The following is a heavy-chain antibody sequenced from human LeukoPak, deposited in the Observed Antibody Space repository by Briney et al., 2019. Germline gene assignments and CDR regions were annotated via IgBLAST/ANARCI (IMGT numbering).Heavy chain of an antibody. D-gene: IGHD6-19*01. J-gene: IGHJ4*02. CDR2: INPNSGGT. CDR1: GYTSTGYY. Sequence: EASVKVSCKASGYTSTGYYMHWVRQAPGQGLEWMGWINPNSGGTNYAQKFQGWVTMTRDTSISTAYMELSRLRSDDTAVYYCARGIVGSGWYYFDYWGQGTLVTVSS. V-gene: IGHV1-2*04. CDR3: ARGIVGSGWYYFDY.